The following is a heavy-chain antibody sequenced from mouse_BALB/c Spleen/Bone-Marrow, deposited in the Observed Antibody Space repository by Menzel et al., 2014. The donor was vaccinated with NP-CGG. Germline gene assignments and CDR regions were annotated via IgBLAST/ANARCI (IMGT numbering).Heavy chain of an antibody. CDR3: ARDDYDDYYAMDY. CDR1: GFNIKDTY. CDR2: IDPANGNT. J-gene: IGHJ4*01. V-gene: IGHV14-3*02. Sequence: EVKLVESGAELVKPGASVKLSCTASGFNIKDTYMHWVKQRPEQGLEWIGRIDPANGNTKYDPKFQDKATITTDTSSNTAYPQLSSLTSEDTAVYYCARDDYDDYYAMDYWGQGTSVTVSS. D-gene: IGHD2-4*01.